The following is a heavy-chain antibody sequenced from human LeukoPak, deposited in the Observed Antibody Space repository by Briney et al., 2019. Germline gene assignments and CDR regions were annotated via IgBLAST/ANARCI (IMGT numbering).Heavy chain of an antibody. V-gene: IGHV3-23*01. D-gene: IGHD2-21*02. J-gene: IGHJ5*02. CDR2: ISGSGGST. CDR3: AKEMAVLVTATPFDP. CDR1: GFTFCRDA. Sequence: GGSLRLSCAAYGFTFCRDAMSWVRQAPGKGLEWVSAISGSGGSTYYADSVKGRFTISRDSSNNTLYLQMNSMRAEDTAVYYCAKEMAVLVTATPFDPWGQGTLVTVSS.